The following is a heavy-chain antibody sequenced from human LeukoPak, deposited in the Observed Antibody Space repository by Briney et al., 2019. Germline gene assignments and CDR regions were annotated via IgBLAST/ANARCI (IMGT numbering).Heavy chain of an antibody. V-gene: IGHV4-31*03. D-gene: IGHD2-2*01. CDR2: IYYSGST. Sequence: SETLSLTCTVSGGSISSGGYYWSWIRQHPGKGLEWIGHIYYSGSTYYNPSLKSRVTISVDTSKNQFSLKLSSVTAADTAVYYCASNAVVEGFDYWGQGTLVTVSS. J-gene: IGHJ4*02. CDR3: ASNAVVEGFDY. CDR1: GGSISSGGYY.